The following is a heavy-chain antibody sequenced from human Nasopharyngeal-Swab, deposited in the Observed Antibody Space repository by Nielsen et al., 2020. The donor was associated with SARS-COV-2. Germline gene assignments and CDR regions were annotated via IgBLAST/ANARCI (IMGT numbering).Heavy chain of an antibody. CDR3: ARGGWQQPAGGGYYYYGMDV. D-gene: IGHD6-13*01. Sequence: SVQVSCKASGGTFSSYAISWVRQAPGQGLEWMGGIIPIFGTANYAQKFQGRVTITADESTSTAYMELSSLRSEDTAVYYCARGGWQQPAGGGYYYYGMDVWGQGTTVTVSS. V-gene: IGHV1-69*13. J-gene: IGHJ6*02. CDR1: GGTFSSYA. CDR2: IIPIFGTA.